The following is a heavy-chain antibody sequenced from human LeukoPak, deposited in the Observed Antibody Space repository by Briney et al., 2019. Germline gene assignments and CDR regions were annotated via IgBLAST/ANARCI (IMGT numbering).Heavy chain of an antibody. D-gene: IGHD3-10*01. Sequence: VKVSCRASGGTFSSSTVSWVRLAPGQGLEWVGGITPVLGTSNYAQKFQGRVMISTDESTSTVYMGLSSLGSEDTAVYYCAREGFVWELKHAFDIWGQGTMVSVSS. J-gene: IGHJ3*02. V-gene: IGHV1-69*16. CDR3: AREGFVWELKHAFDI. CDR2: ITPVLGTS. CDR1: GGTFSSST.